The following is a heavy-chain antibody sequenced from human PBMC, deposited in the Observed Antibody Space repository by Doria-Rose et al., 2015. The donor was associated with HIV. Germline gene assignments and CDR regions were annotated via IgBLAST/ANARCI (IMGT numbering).Heavy chain of an antibody. Sequence: VQLVESGGGLVRPGGSLRLACATSGFTFSSHRINWVRQAPGQGLEWVSSISSTSAYMNYADSVRCRFTISRDNARNSLYLQMDSLRAEDTAIYYCATGVTLDYWGQGTLVTVSS. CDR3: ATGVTLDY. V-gene: IGHV3-21*01. CDR1: GFTFSSHR. D-gene: IGHD3-10*01. J-gene: IGHJ4*02. CDR2: ISSTSAYM.